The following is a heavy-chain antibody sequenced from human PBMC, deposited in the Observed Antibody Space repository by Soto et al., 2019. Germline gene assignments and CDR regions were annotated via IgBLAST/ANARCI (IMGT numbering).Heavy chain of an antibody. CDR2: MNPNSANT. CDR1: GYTFTSSD. D-gene: IGHD2-2*01. V-gene: IGHV1-8*01. J-gene: IGHJ4*02. CDR3: ARGRRDDCSNIACQYSFDY. Sequence: QVQLVQSGAEVKKPGASVKVSCKTSGYTFTSSDINWVRQATGQGLEWMGWMNPNSANTGYAQRFQGRVTMTRDTSVSTAYMELSSMTSEDTAVYYCARGRRDDCSNIACQYSFDYWGQGTLVTVSS.